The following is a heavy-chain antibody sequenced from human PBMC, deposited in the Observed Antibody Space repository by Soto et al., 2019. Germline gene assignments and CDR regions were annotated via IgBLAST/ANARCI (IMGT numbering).Heavy chain of an antibody. V-gene: IGHV1-69*06. J-gene: IGHJ6*02. CDR2: IIPIFGTA. Sequence: SSVKVSCKASGGTFSSYAISWVRQAPGQGLECMGGIIPIFGTANYAQKFQGRVTITADKSTSTAYMELSSLRSEDTAVYYCARGIRLDFLYYYYGMDVWGQGTAVTVSS. CDR3: ARGIRLDFLYYYYGMDV. CDR1: GGTFSSYA. D-gene: IGHD3-16*01.